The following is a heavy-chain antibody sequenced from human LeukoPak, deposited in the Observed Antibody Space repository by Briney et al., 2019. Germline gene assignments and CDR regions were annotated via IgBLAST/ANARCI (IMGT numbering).Heavy chain of an antibody. Sequence: GGSLRLSCVVSGFSFNSYEMNWVRQAPGKGLEWVSYITSSGSTIYYADSVKGRFTISRDNAKNSLYLQMNSLRAEDTAVYYCARVKRFADYFDYWGQGTLVTVSS. CDR3: ARVKRFADYFDY. CDR1: GFSFNSYE. J-gene: IGHJ4*02. CDR2: ITSSGSTI. V-gene: IGHV3-48*03.